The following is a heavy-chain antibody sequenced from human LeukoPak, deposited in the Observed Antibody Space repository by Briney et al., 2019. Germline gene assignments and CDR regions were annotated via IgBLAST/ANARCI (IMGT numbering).Heavy chain of an antibody. V-gene: IGHV1-2*06. Sequence: GASVKVSCKASGYTFTGYYMHWVRLAPGQGLEWMGRINPNSGGTNYAQKFQGRVTMTRDTSISTAYMELSRLRSDDTAVYYCARDRYGDYVVGDWGQGTLVTVSS. CDR2: INPNSGGT. CDR3: ARDRYGDYVVGD. D-gene: IGHD4-17*01. CDR1: GYTFTGYY. J-gene: IGHJ4*02.